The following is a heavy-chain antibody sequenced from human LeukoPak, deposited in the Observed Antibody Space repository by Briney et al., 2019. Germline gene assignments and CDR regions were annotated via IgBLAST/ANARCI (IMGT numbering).Heavy chain of an antibody. D-gene: IGHD4-17*01. CDR1: AGSISSYY. J-gene: IGHJ4*02. CDR3: ARSPDYGDYFDY. CDR2: IYYSGST. Sequence: PSETLSLTCTVSAGSISSYYWSWFRHPPGKGLEWIGYIYYSGSTNYNPSLKSRVTISVDTSKNQFSLKLSSVTAADTAVYYCARSPDYGDYFDYWGQGTLVTVSS. V-gene: IGHV4-59*01.